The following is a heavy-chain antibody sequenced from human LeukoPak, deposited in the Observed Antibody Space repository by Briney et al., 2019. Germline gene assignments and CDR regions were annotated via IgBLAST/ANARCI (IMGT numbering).Heavy chain of an antibody. J-gene: IGHJ4*02. CDR3: IRARPDCSSTSCPFEY. V-gene: IGHV3-74*01. Sequence: GGSLRLSCAASGCTFSSYWIHWVRQAPGKGLVWVSRINGDGSDTSYADSVKGRFTISRDNAKNTVYVQMNSLRAEDTAVYYCIRARPDCSSTSCPFEYWGQGTLVTVSS. D-gene: IGHD2-2*01. CDR1: GCTFSSYW. CDR2: INGDGSDT.